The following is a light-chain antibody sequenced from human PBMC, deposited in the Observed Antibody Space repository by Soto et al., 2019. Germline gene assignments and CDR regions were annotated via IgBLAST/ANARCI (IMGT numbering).Light chain of an antibody. V-gene: IGLV2-14*01. CDR1: SSDIGAFNY. CDR2: GAT. CDR3: SSYASSGGHNYV. J-gene: IGLJ1*01. Sequence: QSVLTQPASVSGSPGQSITISCTGSSSDIGAFNYVAWYQQHPGKAPKLIIHGATNRPSGVSSRFSGSKSGNTASLTISGLQAEDEAVYYCSSYASSGGHNYVFATGTKVTVL.